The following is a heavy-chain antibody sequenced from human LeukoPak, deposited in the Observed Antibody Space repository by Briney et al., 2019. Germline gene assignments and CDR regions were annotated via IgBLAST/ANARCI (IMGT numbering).Heavy chain of an antibody. D-gene: IGHD4-17*01. CDR1: GGSISSYY. CDR3: ARGASHGNFDY. CDR2: IYTSGST. Sequence: SETLSLTCTVSGGSISSYYWSWIRQPAGKGLECIGRIYTSGSTNCNPSLKSRVTMSVDTSKNQFSLKLSSVTAADTAVYYCARGASHGNFDYWGQGTLVTVSS. J-gene: IGHJ4*02. V-gene: IGHV4-4*07.